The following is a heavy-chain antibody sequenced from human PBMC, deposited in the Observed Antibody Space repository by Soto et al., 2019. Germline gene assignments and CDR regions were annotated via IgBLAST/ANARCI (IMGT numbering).Heavy chain of an antibody. CDR2: IYPGDSDT. D-gene: IGHD5-18*01. CDR3: ARGYSYAETNYCYGMDV. CDR1: RYSFTSYW. V-gene: IGHV5-51*01. J-gene: IGHJ6*01. Sequence: PGESLQISCKGSRYSFTSYWIGWVLQMPGKGLEWMGIIYPGDSDTRYSPSFQGQVTISADKSISTAYLQWSSLKASDTAMYYCARGYSYAETNYCYGMDVWGQGTTVTVSA.